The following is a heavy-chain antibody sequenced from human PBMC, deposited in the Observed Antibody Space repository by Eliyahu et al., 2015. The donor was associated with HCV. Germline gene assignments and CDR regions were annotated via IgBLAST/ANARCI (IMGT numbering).Heavy chain of an antibody. CDR1: XXTFSSYW. D-gene: IGHD1-26*01. CDR3: ARDSGLDWFDP. CDR2: IKQDGSEK. J-gene: IGHJ5*02. V-gene: IGHV3-7*04. Sequence: EVQLVESGGGLVQPGGSLRXSCAAXXXTFSSYWMXWVRQAPGKGXEWVANIKQDGSEKYYVDSVKGRFTISRDNAKNSLYLQMNSLRAEDTAVYYCARDSGLDWFDPWGQGTLVTVSS.